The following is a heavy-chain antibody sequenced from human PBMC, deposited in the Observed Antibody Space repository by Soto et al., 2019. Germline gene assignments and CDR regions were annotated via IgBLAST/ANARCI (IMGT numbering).Heavy chain of an antibody. V-gene: IGHV3-30-3*01. CDR2: ISYDGSNK. D-gene: IGHD3-22*01. J-gene: IGHJ4*02. Sequence: GGSLRLSCAASGFTFSSYTMHWVRQAPGKGLEWVAVISYDGSNKYYADSVKGRFTISRDNSKNTLYLQMNSLRAEDTAVYYCARAPNSFYDSSGYYYEGPDYWGQGTLVTVSS. CDR3: ARAPNSFYDSSGYYYEGPDY. CDR1: GFTFSSYT.